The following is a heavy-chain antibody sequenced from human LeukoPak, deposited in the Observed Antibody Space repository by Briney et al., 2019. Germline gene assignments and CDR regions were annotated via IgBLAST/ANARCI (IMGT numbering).Heavy chain of an antibody. CDR2: IKHDGSQE. CDR1: EFSFSSYY. CDR3: ARSSCSGDCYLGLDY. V-gene: IGHV3-7*01. D-gene: IGHD2-21*02. Sequence: PGGSLRLSCVASEFSFSSYYMSWVRQAPGKGPEWVANIKHDGSQEYYVDSVKGRFSISRDNAKNSLFLQMDSLRDEDTALYYCARSSCSGDCYLGLDYWGQGTLVTVSS. J-gene: IGHJ4*02.